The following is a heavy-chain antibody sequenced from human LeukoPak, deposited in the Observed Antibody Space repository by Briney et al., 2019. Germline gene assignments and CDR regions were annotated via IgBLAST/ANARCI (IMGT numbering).Heavy chain of an antibody. CDR3: ARSLRWSNWFDP. CDR1: GYTFTSYG. CDR2: MNPNSGNT. Sequence: GESLKISCKGSGYTFTSYGISWVRQATGQGLEWMGWMNPNSGNTGYAQKFQGRVTMTRNTSISTAYMELSRLRSDDTAVYYCARSLRWSNWFDPWGQGTLVTVSS. D-gene: IGHD4-23*01. J-gene: IGHJ5*02. V-gene: IGHV1-8*02.